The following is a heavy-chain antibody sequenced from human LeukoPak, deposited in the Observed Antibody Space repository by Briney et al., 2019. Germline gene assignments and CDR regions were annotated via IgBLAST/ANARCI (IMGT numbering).Heavy chain of an antibody. V-gene: IGHV3-30*18. D-gene: IGHD5-18*01. CDR3: VKPEKGRGYSYGPGSMDV. Sequence: GRSLRLSCAASGFTFSSYGMHWVRQAPGKGLEWVAVISYDGSNKYYADSVKGRFTISRDNSKNTLYLRMNSLRAEDTAVYYCVKPEKGRGYSYGPGSMDVWGQGTTVTVSS. CDR2: ISYDGSNK. CDR1: GFTFSSYG. J-gene: IGHJ6*02.